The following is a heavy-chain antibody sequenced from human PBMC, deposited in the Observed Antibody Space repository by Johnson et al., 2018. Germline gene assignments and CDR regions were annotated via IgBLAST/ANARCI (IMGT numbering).Heavy chain of an antibody. Sequence: QVQLQESGPGLVKPSETLSLTCTVSGGSISSYYWSWIRQPPGKGLEWIGYIYYSGSTNYNPSLKSRVTISVDTSKNQFSLKLSSLTAADTAVYYCAREGEELERDYYYGMDVWGQGTTVTVSS. CDR3: AREGEELERDYYYGMDV. J-gene: IGHJ6*02. CDR2: IYYSGST. D-gene: IGHD1-1*01. CDR1: GGSISSYY. V-gene: IGHV4-59*01.